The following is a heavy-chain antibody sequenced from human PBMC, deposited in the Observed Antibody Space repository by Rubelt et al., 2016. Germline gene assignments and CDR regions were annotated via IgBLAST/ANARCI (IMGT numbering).Heavy chain of an antibody. V-gene: IGHV4-39*01. CDR1: GGSISSTLYY. Sequence: QVQLQESGPGLVKPSETLSLTCTVSGGSISSTLYYWGWIRQPPGKGLEWIASIYYSRSTYYNPSLKSRVTISVDTSKTRCSLKLGAVTAADTAGYDCARHTSDDASAAPDHWGQGTLVTVSS. J-gene: IGHJ4*02. CDR3: ARHTSDDASAAPDH. D-gene: IGHD6-25*01. CDR2: IYYSRST.